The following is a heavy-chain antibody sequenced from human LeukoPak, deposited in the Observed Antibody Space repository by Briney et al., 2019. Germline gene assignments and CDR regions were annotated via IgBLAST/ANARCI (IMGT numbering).Heavy chain of an antibody. J-gene: IGHJ6*02. CDR1: GFTFSSYG. CDR2: ISYDGSDD. Sequence: GRSLRLSCSASGFTFSSYGMHRVRQAPGKGLEWVALISYDGSDDYHADSVKGRFTISRDNSKNTLYLQMHSLRAEDTAVYYCAKEVNTGYYFYKYGLDVWGQGTTVTVSS. D-gene: IGHD2-8*02. V-gene: IGHV3-30*18. CDR3: AKEVNTGYYFYKYGLDV.